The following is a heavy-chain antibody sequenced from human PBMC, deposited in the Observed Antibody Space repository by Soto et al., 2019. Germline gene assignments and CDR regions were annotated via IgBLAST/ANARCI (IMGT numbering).Heavy chain of an antibody. J-gene: IGHJ3*02. V-gene: IGHV1-24*01. Sequence: GASVKVSCKVSGYTLTELSMHWVRQAPGKGLDWMGGFDAEDGETIYAQKFQGRDTMTEDTSADTADMELSSLRSEDTAVYYCETRTYYYDSTPGPAFVIWGEGTIVTV. CDR1: GYTLTELS. CDR2: FDAEDGET. D-gene: IGHD3-22*01. CDR3: ETRTYYYDSTPGPAFVI.